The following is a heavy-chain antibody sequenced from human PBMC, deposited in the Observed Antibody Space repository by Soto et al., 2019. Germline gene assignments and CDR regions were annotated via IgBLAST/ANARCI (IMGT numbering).Heavy chain of an antibody. V-gene: IGHV3-74*01. CDR2: INSDGRST. J-gene: IGHJ4*02. CDR3: ARDSSWTGYSGQFDS. CDR1: GFTFSSHW. D-gene: IGHD3-9*01. Sequence: EVQLVESGGGLVQPGGSLRLSCAASGFTFSSHWMHWVRHAPGKGLVWVSRINSDGRSTTNADSVKGRFTISRDNARNTLYLQMNSLRAEDTAVYYCARDSSWTGYSGQFDSWGQGTLVTVAS.